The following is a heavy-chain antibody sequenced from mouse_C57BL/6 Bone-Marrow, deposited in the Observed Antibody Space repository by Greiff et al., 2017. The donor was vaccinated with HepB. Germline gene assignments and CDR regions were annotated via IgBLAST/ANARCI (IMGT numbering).Heavy chain of an antibody. Sequence: EVMLVESGGGLVKPGGSLKLSCAASGFTFSDYGMHWVRQAPEKGLEWVAYISSGSSTIYYADTVKGRFTISRDNAKNTLFLQMTSLRSEDTAMYYCAREDYGDYARDYWGQGTSVTVSS. CDR3: AREDYGDYARDY. J-gene: IGHJ4*01. CDR2: ISSGSSTI. CDR1: GFTFSDYG. V-gene: IGHV5-17*01. D-gene: IGHD1-1*01.